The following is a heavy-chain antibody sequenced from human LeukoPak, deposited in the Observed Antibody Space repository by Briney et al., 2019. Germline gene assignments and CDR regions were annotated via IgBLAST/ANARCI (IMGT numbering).Heavy chain of an antibody. D-gene: IGHD4-11*01. CDR2: INHSGST. Sequence: PSETLSLTCAVYGGSFSGYYWSWIRQPPGKGLEWIGEINHSGSTNYIPSLKSRVTISADTSQNQLSLKLSSVTAADKAVYYCARGVGVYSNYPTYYYYYYMDVWGKGTTVTVSS. CDR1: GGSFSGYY. CDR3: ARGVGVYSNYPTYYYYYYMDV. J-gene: IGHJ6*03. V-gene: IGHV4-34*01.